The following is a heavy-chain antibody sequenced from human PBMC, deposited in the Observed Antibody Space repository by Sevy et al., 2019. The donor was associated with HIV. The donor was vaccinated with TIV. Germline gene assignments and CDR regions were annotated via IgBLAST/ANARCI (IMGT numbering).Heavy chain of an antibody. J-gene: IGHJ4*02. Sequence: GGSLRLSCAASGFTFSTYGIHWVRQAPGKGLEWVAVMSYDGSNKYYADSVMGRYTISRDNSKNTLYLQMNNLRAEDTAVYYCAKDWGSSGRGVGSFDYWGQGTLVTVSS. CDR1: GFTFSTYG. CDR3: AKDWGSSGRGVGSFDY. CDR2: MSYDGSNK. D-gene: IGHD1-26*01. V-gene: IGHV3-30*18.